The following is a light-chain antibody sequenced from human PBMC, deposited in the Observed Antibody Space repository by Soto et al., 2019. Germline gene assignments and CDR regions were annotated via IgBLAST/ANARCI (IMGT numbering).Light chain of an antibody. Sequence: QSALTQPRSVSGSPGQSVTMSCTGTGSDVGAYNYVSWYQQHPGKAPKLMIFDVTKRPSGVPDRFSGSKSGNTASLNISGLHAEDEADYSCCSYATTQTFFVFGTGTKVTVL. CDR1: GSDVGAYNY. V-gene: IGLV2-11*01. J-gene: IGLJ1*01. CDR3: CSYATTQTFFV. CDR2: DVT.